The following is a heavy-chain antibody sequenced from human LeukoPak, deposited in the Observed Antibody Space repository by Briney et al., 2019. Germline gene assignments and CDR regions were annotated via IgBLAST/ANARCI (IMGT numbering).Heavy chain of an antibody. CDR1: GYTFTGYY. CDR3: ARFPVSYYENP. J-gene: IGHJ5*02. Sequence: ASVKVSCKASGYTFTGYYIHWVRQDPGHGLEWMGWINPNSGGTNYAQKFQGRVTMTRDTSISTAYMELSRLRSDDTAVYYCARFPVSYYENPWGQGTLVTVSS. D-gene: IGHD3-22*01. CDR2: INPNSGGT. V-gene: IGHV1-2*02.